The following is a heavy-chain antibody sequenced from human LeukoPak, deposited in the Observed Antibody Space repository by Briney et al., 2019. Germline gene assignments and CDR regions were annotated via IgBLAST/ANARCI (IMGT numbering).Heavy chain of an antibody. J-gene: IGHJ4*02. CDR2: ISSGSSYD. D-gene: IGHD3-22*01. V-gene: IGHV3-21*01. CDR1: GFTFSTYS. CDR3: ARGPEPITIIVVATYTDY. Sequence: GGSLRLSCAAPGFTFSTYSMNWVRQAPGKGLEWVSSISSGSSYDYYADSVKGRFTISRDNAKNSLYLQMNSLRAEDTAVYYCARGPEPITIIVVATYTDYWGQGTLVTVSS.